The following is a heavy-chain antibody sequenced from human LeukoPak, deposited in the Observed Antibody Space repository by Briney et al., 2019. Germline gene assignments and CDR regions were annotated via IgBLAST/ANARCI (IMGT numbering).Heavy chain of an antibody. CDR3: AAMTTVTMYSYFFDS. D-gene: IGHD4-17*01. CDR2: AADIGSP. Sequence: PSETLSLTCTVSGVSLSDYFLTWIRQPPGKGLEWIGYAADIGSPNYNPSLKSRVTIPVDSSTNHFSLRLTSVTAADTAIYYCAAMTTVTMYSYFFDSWGQGPLLTVSS. CDR1: GVSLSDYF. V-gene: IGHV4-59*01. J-gene: IGHJ4*02.